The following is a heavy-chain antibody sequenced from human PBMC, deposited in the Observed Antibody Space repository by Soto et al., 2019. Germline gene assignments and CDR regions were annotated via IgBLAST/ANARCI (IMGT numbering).Heavy chain of an antibody. CDR2: ISYDGSNK. Sequence: GGSLRLSCAASGFTVSSNYMSWVRQAPGKGLEWVAVISYDGSNKYYADSVKGRFTISRDNSKNTLYLQMNSLRAEDTAVYYCAKAGAGTAMAYYYYYGMDVWGQGTTVTVSS. CDR3: AKAGAGTAMAYYYYYGMDV. D-gene: IGHD5-18*01. CDR1: GFTVSSNY. V-gene: IGHV3-30*18. J-gene: IGHJ6*02.